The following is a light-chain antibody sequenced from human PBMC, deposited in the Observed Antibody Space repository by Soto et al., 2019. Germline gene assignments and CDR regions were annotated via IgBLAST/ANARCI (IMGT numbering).Light chain of an antibody. CDR2: EII. CDR3: SSYVDAGSAVV. Sequence: QSALTQPPSASGSPGQSVTISCTGASNEVGGYNYVSWYQQHPDKTPTLMIYEIIKRPSGVPDRFSGSRSGKTASLTVSGLQAEDEADYCCSSYVDAGSAVVFGGGNKLTVL. J-gene: IGLJ2*01. V-gene: IGLV2-8*01. CDR1: SNEVGGYNY.